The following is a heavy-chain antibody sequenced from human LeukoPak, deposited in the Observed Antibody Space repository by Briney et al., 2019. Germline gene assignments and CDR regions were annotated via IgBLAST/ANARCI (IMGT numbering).Heavy chain of an antibody. V-gene: IGHV4-34*11. J-gene: IGHJ4*02. CDR1: GGSFSGYY. D-gene: IGHD1-26*01. CDR2: IYYSGST. CDR3: ARSGSYFDS. Sequence: PETLSLTCAVYGGSFSGYYWSWIRQPPGKGLEWIGSIYYSGSTNYNPSLKSRATLSVDTSKNHFSLKLTSVTAADTAVYYCARSGSYFDSWGQGTLVTVSS.